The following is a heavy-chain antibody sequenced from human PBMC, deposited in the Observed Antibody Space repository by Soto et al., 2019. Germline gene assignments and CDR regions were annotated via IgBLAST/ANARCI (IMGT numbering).Heavy chain of an antibody. CDR3: ARHGQLALFDQ. D-gene: IGHD6-6*01. V-gene: IGHV5-10-1*01. CDR1: GYSFPSYW. Sequence: LKISCQGSGYSFPSYWISWVRQMPGKGLQWMGRIDPSDSYINYSPSFEGHVNISIDKSINTAYLQWSSLKASDTAIYYCARHGQLALFDQWGQGTLVTVSS. CDR2: IDPSDSYI. J-gene: IGHJ5*02.